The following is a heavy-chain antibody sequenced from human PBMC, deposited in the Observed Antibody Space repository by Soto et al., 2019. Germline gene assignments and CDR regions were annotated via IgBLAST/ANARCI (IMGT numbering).Heavy chain of an antibody. CDR3: ARELRVVAAVPRPFDY. Sequence: QVQLMQSGAEVKKPGSSVKVSCKASGGTFTSYAISWVRQAPGQGLEWMGGIVPIFGAANYVPKFQGRVTITADESTSTAYMELSSLTSEDTAVYYCARELRVVAAVPRPFDYWGQGTLVTVSS. V-gene: IGHV1-69*12. D-gene: IGHD2-2*01. CDR2: IVPIFGAA. CDR1: GGTFTSYA. J-gene: IGHJ4*02.